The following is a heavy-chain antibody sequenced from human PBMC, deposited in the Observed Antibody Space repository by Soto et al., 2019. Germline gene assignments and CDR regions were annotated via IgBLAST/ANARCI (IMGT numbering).Heavy chain of an antibody. CDR3: ARISQYAYDFDY. Sequence: QVTLKESGPVLVKPTETLKLTCTVTGFSLSSVMVGVSWIRQSPGKALEWLAHILSSGEKSYSTSLKSRVTISKDTSRSQVVLTMTRMDPVDTATYYCARISQYAYDFDYWGQGTLVTVSS. CDR2: ILSSGEK. V-gene: IGHV2-26*01. J-gene: IGHJ4*02. D-gene: IGHD2-2*01. CDR1: GFSLSSVMVG.